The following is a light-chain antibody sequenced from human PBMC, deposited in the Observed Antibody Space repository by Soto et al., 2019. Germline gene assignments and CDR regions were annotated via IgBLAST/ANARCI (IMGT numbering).Light chain of an antibody. V-gene: IGKV1D-12*01. Sequence: DIQMTQSPDSVSASVGDTITITCRASQPISSWIAWYQQKPGQAPKLLIYAASRLQSGVPLRFSGSVSGTDFTLTLSSLQPEDFATYYCQQANSFPLTFGGGTRV. CDR1: QPISSW. CDR3: QQANSFPLT. CDR2: AAS. J-gene: IGKJ4*01.